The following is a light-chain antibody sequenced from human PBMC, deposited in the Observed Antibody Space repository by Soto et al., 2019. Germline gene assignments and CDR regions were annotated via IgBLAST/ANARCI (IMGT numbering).Light chain of an antibody. V-gene: IGKV3-15*01. CDR1: QSVSKS. J-gene: IGKJ5*01. CDR2: GAS. CDR3: QQYNNWPPIT. Sequence: ELMITQTPATLSVSPGAKATLSCRASQSVSKSLAWYQQKPGQAPRLLIFGASTRATGIPARFSGSGSETEFTLTISSLQSEDFAVYYCQQYNNWPPITFGQGTRLEIK.